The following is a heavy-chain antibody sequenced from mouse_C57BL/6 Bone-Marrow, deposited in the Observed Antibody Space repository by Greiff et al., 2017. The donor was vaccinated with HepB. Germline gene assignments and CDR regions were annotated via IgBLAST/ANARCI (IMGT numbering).Heavy chain of an antibody. CDR1: GFTFSSYA. Sequence: EVKLVESGGGLVKPGGSLKLSCAASGFTFSSYAMSWVRQTPEKRLEWVATISDGGSYTYYPDNVKGRFTISRDNAKNNLYLQMSHLKSEDTAMYYCAIDSNYFDYWGQGTTLTVSS. CDR3: AIDSNYFDY. CDR2: ISDGGSYT. V-gene: IGHV5-4*01. J-gene: IGHJ2*01. D-gene: IGHD1-1*01.